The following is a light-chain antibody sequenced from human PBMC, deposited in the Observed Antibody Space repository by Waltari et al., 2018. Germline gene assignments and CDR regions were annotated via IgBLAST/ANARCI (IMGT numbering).Light chain of an antibody. Sequence: QSVLTQPPSASGTPGQRVTISCPGSRSNIGTEVVNWYQVPPGTAPKLPIYSTNQRPSGVPERFSASKSGTSASLAISGLQSEDEADYYCATWDYSLDGQVFGGGTKLTVL. CDR1: RSNIGTEV. CDR2: STN. J-gene: IGLJ3*02. V-gene: IGLV1-44*01. CDR3: ATWDYSLDGQV.